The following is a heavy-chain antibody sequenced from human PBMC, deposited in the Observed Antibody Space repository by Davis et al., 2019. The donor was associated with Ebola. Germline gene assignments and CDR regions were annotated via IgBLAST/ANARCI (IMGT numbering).Heavy chain of an antibody. D-gene: IGHD3-22*01. CDR2: IYPGDSDT. Sequence: GESLKISCKGSGYSFTSYWIGWVRQMPGKGLEWMVIIYPGDSDTRYSPSFQGQVTISADKSISTAYLQWSSLKASDTAMYYCARGGPYDSSGYGHWYFDLWGRGTLVTVSS. CDR3: ARGGPYDSSGYGHWYFDL. V-gene: IGHV5-51*01. CDR1: GYSFTSYW. J-gene: IGHJ2*01.